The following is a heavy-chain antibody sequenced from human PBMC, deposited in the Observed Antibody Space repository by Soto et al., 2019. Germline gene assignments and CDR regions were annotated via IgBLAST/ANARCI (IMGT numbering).Heavy chain of an antibody. V-gene: IGHV3-23*01. CDR2: ISDSGGRT. CDR1: GFTFSSYA. D-gene: IGHD1-26*01. Sequence: EAQLLESGGGLVQPGGSLRLSCAASGFTFSSYAMSWVRQAPGKGLEWVSGISDSGGRTNYADSVKGRFTISRDNSKNTLYLQMNSLRAEDTAVYYCAKDLGTHGLGATIHYWGQGTLVTVSS. J-gene: IGHJ4*02. CDR3: AKDLGTHGLGATIHY.